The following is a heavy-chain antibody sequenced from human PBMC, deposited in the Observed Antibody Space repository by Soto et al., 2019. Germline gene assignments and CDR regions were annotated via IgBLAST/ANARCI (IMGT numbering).Heavy chain of an antibody. CDR2: ISHSGST. CDR1: GGSISSYY. V-gene: IGHV4-59*01. Sequence: QVQLQESGPGLVKPSETLSLTCTVSGGSISSYYWSWFRQPPGKGLEWIGYISHSGSTKYNPSLESRVTMSRDTSRDQFALKLSFVTAADTAVYYCASIPRGSSFGWFDYWGQGSLVTVSS. J-gene: IGHJ4*02. CDR3: ASIPRGSSFGWFDY. D-gene: IGHD5-18*01.